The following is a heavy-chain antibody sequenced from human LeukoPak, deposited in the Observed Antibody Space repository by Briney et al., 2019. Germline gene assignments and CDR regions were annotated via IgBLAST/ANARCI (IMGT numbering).Heavy chain of an antibody. Sequence: GGPLRLSCAASGFTFSSYWMSWVRQAPGKGLEWVANIKQDGSEKYYVDSVKGRFTISRDNAKNSLYLQMNSLRAEDTAVYYCARVCTIFGVVIMDYFDYRGQGTLVTVSS. CDR2: IKQDGSEK. D-gene: IGHD3-3*01. CDR3: ARVCTIFGVVIMDYFDY. J-gene: IGHJ4*02. V-gene: IGHV3-7*01. CDR1: GFTFSSYW.